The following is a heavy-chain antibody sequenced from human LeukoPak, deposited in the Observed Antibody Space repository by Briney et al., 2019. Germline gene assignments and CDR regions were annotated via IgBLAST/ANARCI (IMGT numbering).Heavy chain of an antibody. D-gene: IGHD6-13*01. CDR1: GFTFSSYD. V-gene: IGHV3-23*01. J-gene: IGHJ4*02. CDR2: ISANGVNT. CDR3: AKVIVAVGTDY. Sequence: GGSLRLSCVDSGFTFSSYDMTWVRQAPGKGLEWVSSISANGVNTYYADSVKGRFTISRDNSKNTLYLHMNSLRAEDTAIYYCAKVIVAVGTDYWGQGTLVTVSS.